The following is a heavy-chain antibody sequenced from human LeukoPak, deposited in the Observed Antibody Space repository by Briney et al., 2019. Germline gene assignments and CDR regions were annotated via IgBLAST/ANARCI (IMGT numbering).Heavy chain of an antibody. J-gene: IGHJ3*02. D-gene: IGHD6-19*01. V-gene: IGHV6-1*01. CDR2: TYYRSQWFN. CDR3: ARMKWLVPPYALDI. Sequence: SQTLSLTCVISGDSVSSTSAVWNWIRLSPSRGLEWLGRTYYRSQWFNDYAVSVKSRITITPDTAENQLSLQLKSVTAEDAAVYYCARMKWLVPPYALDIWGQGTVVTVSS. CDR1: GDSVSSTSAV.